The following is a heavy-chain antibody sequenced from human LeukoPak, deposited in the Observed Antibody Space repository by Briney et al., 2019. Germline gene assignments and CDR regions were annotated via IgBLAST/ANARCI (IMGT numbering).Heavy chain of an antibody. CDR3: ARGLQPYGMDV. Sequence: GGSLRLSCAASGFTFSAYAMHWVRQAPGKGLEDVSAISSNGGSTYYANSVKGRFTISRDNSKNTLYLQMGSLRGEDMAVYYCARGLQPYGMDVWGQGTTVTVSS. CDR1: GFTFSAYA. V-gene: IGHV3-64*01. J-gene: IGHJ6*02. CDR2: ISSNGGST.